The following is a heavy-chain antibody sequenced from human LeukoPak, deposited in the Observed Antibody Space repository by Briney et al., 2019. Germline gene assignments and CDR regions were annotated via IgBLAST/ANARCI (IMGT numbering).Heavy chain of an antibody. J-gene: IGHJ4*02. CDR1: GYTFTGYY. CDR2: INPNSGGT. Sequence: ASVKVSCKASGYTFTGYYMHWVRQAPGQGLEWMGWINPNSGGTNYAQKFQGRVTMTRDTPISTAYMELSRLRSDDTAVYYCARDSDQGSGCVGHFDYWGQGTLVTVSS. V-gene: IGHV1-2*02. CDR3: ARDSDQGSGCVGHFDY. D-gene: IGHD6-19*01.